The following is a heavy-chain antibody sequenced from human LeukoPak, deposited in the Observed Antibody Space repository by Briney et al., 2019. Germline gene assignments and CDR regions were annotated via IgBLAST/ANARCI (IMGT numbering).Heavy chain of an antibody. CDR2: IIPIFGTA. J-gene: IGHJ3*02. Sequence: GASVKVSCKASGGTFSSYAISWVRQAPGQGLEWMGGIIPIFGTANYAQKFQGRVTITADESTSTAYMELSRLRSDDTAVYYCARPDDFWSGSDAFDIWGQGTMVTVSS. V-gene: IGHV1-69*13. CDR1: GGTFSSYA. CDR3: ARPDDFWSGSDAFDI. D-gene: IGHD3-3*01.